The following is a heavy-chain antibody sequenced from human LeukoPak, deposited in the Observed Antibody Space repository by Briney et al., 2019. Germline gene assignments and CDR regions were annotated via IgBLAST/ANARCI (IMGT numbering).Heavy chain of an antibody. CDR3: ARELGSYGSGPNPRGFDP. CDR1: GYTFTGYY. D-gene: IGHD3-10*01. Sequence: ASVKVSCKASGYTFTGYYLFWVRQAPGQGLEWMGWINPNSGGTNYAQKFQGRVTMTRDTSISTAYMELSRLRSDDTAVYYCARELGSYGSGPNPRGFDPWGQGTLVTVSS. J-gene: IGHJ5*02. V-gene: IGHV1-2*02. CDR2: INPNSGGT.